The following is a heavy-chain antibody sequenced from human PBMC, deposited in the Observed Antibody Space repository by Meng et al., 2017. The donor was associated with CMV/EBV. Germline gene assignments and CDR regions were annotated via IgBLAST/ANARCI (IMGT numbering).Heavy chain of an antibody. V-gene: IGHV3-49*04. CDR2: IRSKAYGGTT. J-gene: IGHJ4*02. CDR3: TSIIVVVPS. CDR1: GFTFGDYD. Sequence: GESLKISCPASGFTFGDYDMSWVRPAPGKGLEWVGFIRSKAYGGTTEYAASVKGRFTIPRDDSKNIAYLQMNSLKTEDTAMYYCTSIIVVVPSWGQGTLVTVSS. D-gene: IGHD2-2*01.